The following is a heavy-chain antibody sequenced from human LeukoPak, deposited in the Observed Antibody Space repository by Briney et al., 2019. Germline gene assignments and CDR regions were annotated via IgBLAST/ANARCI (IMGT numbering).Heavy chain of an antibody. D-gene: IGHD1-26*01. CDR3: ATKERLKWELLPPRDDAFDI. CDR2: ISGGNGGST. Sequence: GGSLRPSCAASGITFINYAMTWVRQAPGKGLEWVSTISGGNGGSTFYADSVKGRFTISRDNSKNTLYLQMNSLRAEDTAVYYCATKERLKWELLPPRDDAFDIWGQGTMVTVSS. CDR1: GITFINYA. J-gene: IGHJ3*02. V-gene: IGHV3-23*01.